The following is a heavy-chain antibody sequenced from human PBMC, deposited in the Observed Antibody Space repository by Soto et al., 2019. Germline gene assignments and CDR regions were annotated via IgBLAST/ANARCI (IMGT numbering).Heavy chain of an antibody. CDR2: ISGSGGST. CDR1: GFTFSSYA. V-gene: IGHV3-23*01. Sequence: GGSLRLSCAASGFTFSSYAMSWVRQAPGKGLEWVSAISGSGGSTYYADSVKGRFTISRDNSKNTLYLQMNSLRAEDTAVYYSAKNGGPPAAIRGAYYYYYMDVWGKGTTVTVSS. J-gene: IGHJ6*03. D-gene: IGHD2-2*02. CDR3: AKNGGPPAAIRGAYYYYYMDV.